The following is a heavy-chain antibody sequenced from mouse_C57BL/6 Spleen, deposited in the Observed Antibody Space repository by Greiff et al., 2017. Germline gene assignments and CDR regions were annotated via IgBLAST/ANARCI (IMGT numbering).Heavy chain of an antibody. CDR1: GFSLSTSGMG. CDR2: IYWDDDK. D-gene: IGHD2-4*01. J-gene: IGHJ4*01. V-gene: IGHV8-12*01. Sequence: QVTLKVSGPGILQSSQTLSLTCSFSGFSLSTSGMGVSWIRQPSGKGLEWLAHIYWDDDKRYNPSLKSRLTISKDTSRNQVFLKITSVDTADTATYYCARSEAYYDYDNYAMDYWGQGTSVTVSS. CDR3: ARSEAYYDYDNYAMDY.